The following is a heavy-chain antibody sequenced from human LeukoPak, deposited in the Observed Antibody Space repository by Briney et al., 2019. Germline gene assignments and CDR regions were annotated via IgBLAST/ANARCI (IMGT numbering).Heavy chain of an antibody. Sequence: SETLSLTCTVSGGSISSYYWSWIRQPPGKGLEWIGEINHSGSTNYNPSLKSRVTISVDTSKNQFSLKLSSVTAADTAVYYCARGGYCSSTSCYPGRVDYWGQGTLVTVSS. D-gene: IGHD2-2*01. CDR2: INHSGST. CDR3: ARGGYCSSTSCYPGRVDY. CDR1: GGSISSYY. V-gene: IGHV4-34*01. J-gene: IGHJ4*02.